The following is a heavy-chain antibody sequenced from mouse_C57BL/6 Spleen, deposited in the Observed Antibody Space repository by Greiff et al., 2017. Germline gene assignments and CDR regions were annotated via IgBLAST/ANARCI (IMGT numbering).Heavy chain of an antibody. CDR2: INYDGSST. V-gene: IGHV5-16*01. J-gene: IGHJ4*01. CDR3: ARQLRYAMDY. Sequence: EVKLMESEGGLVQPGSSMKLSCTASGFTFSDYYMAWVRQVPEKGLEWVANINYDGSSTYYLDSLKSRFIISRDNAKNMLYLQMSSLKSEDTATYYCARQLRYAMDYWGQGTSVTVSS. D-gene: IGHD3-2*02. CDR1: GFTFSDYY.